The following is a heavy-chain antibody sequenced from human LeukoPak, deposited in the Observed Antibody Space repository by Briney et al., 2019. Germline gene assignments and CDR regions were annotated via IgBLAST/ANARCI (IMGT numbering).Heavy chain of an antibody. CDR2: INHSGST. V-gene: IGHV4-34*01. CDR3: ARETIAVAALGY. J-gene: IGHJ4*02. Sequence: SETLSLTCAVYGGFFSGYYWSWIRQPPGKGLEWIGEINHSGSTNYNPSLRSRVTISVDTSKNQFSLKLSSVTAADTAVYYCARETIAVAALGYWGQGTLVTVSS. CDR1: GGFFSGYY. D-gene: IGHD6-19*01.